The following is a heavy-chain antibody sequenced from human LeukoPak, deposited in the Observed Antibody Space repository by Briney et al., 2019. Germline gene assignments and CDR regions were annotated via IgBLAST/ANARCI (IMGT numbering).Heavy chain of an antibody. D-gene: IGHD6-13*01. Sequence: ASVKVSCKASGYTFTSYAISWVRQAPGRGLEWMGWVSAYNGRTNYAKNLQDRVTLTIDTSTSTAYMELRSLKSDDTAVYFCARCESGSSWPWELGNNWGQGTPVTVSS. CDR3: ARCESGSSWPWELGNN. V-gene: IGHV1-18*01. CDR1: GYTFTSYA. J-gene: IGHJ4*02. CDR2: VSAYNGRT.